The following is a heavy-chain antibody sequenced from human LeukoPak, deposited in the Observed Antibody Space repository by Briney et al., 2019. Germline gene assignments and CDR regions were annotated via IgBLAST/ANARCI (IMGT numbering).Heavy chain of an antibody. Sequence: SQTLSLTCAISGDIVSSNSAAWNWIRQSPSRGLEWLVRTYYRSKWYNDYAVSVKSRITINPDTSKNQFSLQLNSVTPEDTAVYYCAREPSAGGIAAAGTGWFDPWGQGTLVTVSS. CDR2: TYYRSKWYN. V-gene: IGHV6-1*01. CDR1: GDIVSSNSAA. D-gene: IGHD6-13*01. J-gene: IGHJ5*02. CDR3: AREPSAGGIAAAGTGWFDP.